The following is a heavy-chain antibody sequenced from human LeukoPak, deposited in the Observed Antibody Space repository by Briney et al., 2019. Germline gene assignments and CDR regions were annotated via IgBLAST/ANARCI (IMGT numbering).Heavy chain of an antibody. V-gene: IGHV4-59*01. Sequence: SETLSLTCTVSGDSISSYYWSWIRQPPGKGREWIGFSYYSGSTNYNPSLKSRVTISVDTSKNQFSLKLSSVTAADTAVYYCARDVVGGGNFDYWGQGILVTVSS. CDR2: SYYSGST. CDR1: GDSISSYY. CDR3: ARDVVGGGNFDY. D-gene: IGHD1-26*01. J-gene: IGHJ4*02.